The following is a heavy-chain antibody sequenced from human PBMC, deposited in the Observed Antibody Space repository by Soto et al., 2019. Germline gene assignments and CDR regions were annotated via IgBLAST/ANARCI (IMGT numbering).Heavy chain of an antibody. V-gene: IGHV1-69*02. J-gene: IGHJ4*02. CDR1: GDTFNFYS. Sequence: QVQLVQSGAEVKRPGSSVKVSCKASGDTFNFYSINWVRQAPGLGLEWMGRVNPIVSMSNYAQKFQGRVTMTEDKSTSTAYMELSSLRSEDTAIYYCASGYGAGYRAFVYWGQGALVTVSS. D-gene: IGHD3-10*01. CDR2: VNPIVSMS. CDR3: ASGYGAGYRAFVY.